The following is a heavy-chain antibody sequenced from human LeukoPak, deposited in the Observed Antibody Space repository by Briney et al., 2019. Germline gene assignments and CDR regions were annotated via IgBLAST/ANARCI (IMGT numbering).Heavy chain of an antibody. D-gene: IGHD3-3*01. CDR3: ARILEWLFYVDY. V-gene: IGHV4-39*01. J-gene: IGHJ4*02. CDR1: GGSISSSSYY. Sequence: KSSETLSLTCTVSGGSISSSSYYWGWIRPPPGKGLEWIGSIYYSGSTYYNPSLKSRVTLSVDTTKNQFSLKLSSVTAADTVVYYCARILEWLFYVDYWGQGTLVTVSS. CDR2: IYYSGST.